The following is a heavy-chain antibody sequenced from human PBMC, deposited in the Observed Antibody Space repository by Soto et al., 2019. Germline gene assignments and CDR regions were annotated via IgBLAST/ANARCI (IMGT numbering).Heavy chain of an antibody. CDR1: GFTFDDYG. V-gene: IGHV3-20*04. J-gene: IGHJ6*02. D-gene: IGHD3-10*01. CDR2: INWNGGST. CDR3: ARDRGVVGGSGSYHYYYGMDV. Sequence: PGGSLRLSCAASGFTFDDYGMSWVRQAPGKGLEWVSGINWNGGSTGYADSVKGRFTISRDNAKNSLYLQMNSLRAEDTALYYCARDRGVVGGSGSYHYYYGMDVWGQGTTVTVSS.